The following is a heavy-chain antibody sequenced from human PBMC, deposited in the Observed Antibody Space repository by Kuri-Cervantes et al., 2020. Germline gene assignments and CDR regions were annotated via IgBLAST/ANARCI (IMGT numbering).Heavy chain of an antibody. J-gene: IGHJ6*03. CDR1: GFTFSSHG. V-gene: IGHV3-30*02. Sequence: LTCYASGFTFSSHGMHWVRQAPGKGLEWVAFIRYDGSNKYSAVSVTGRFTISRDNSKNTLYLQMNSLRAEDTAVYYCARDLEWELPNGTGAMDVWGKGTTVTVSS. CDR3: ARDLEWELPNGTGAMDV. D-gene: IGHD1-26*01. CDR2: IRYDGSNK.